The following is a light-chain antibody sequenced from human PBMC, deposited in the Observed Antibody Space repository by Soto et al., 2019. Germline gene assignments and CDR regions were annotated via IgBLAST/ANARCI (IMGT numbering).Light chain of an antibody. J-gene: IGKJ2*01. Sequence: DIQMTQSDSTLSASVGDRVTITCRASQSISSWLAWYQQKPGKAPKLLIYKASSLESGVPSRFSGSGSGTEFTLTISSLQPDDFATYYCQQYNSYSGTFGQGTKLEIK. CDR3: QQYNSYSGT. CDR2: KAS. CDR1: QSISSW. V-gene: IGKV1-5*03.